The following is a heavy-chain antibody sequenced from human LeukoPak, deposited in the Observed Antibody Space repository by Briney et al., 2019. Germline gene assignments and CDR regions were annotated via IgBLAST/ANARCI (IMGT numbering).Heavy chain of an antibody. V-gene: IGHV3-7*01. CDR2: IKQDGSEK. CDR3: ASQHYDFWSGYTEMEIVY. D-gene: IGHD3-3*01. CDR1: GFTFSSYW. J-gene: IGHJ4*02. Sequence: PGGSRRLSCAASGFTFSSYWMSWVRQAPGKGLEWVANIKQDGSEKYYVDSVKGRFTISRDNAKNSLYLQMNSLRAEDTAVYYCASQHYDFWSGYTEMEIVYWGQGTLVTVSS.